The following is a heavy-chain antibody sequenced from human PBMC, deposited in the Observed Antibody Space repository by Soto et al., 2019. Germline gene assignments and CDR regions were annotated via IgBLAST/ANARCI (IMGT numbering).Heavy chain of an antibody. J-gene: IGHJ6*03. CDR1: GYTFTGYY. Sequence: ASVKVSCKASGYTFTGYYMHWVRQAPGQGLEWMGWINPNSGGTNYAQKFQGWVTMTRDTSISTAYMELSRLRSDDTAVYYCARGSGYSGYDYYYYYMDVWGKGTTVTVSS. CDR2: INPNSGGT. CDR3: ARGSGYSGYDYYYYYMDV. V-gene: IGHV1-2*04. D-gene: IGHD5-12*01.